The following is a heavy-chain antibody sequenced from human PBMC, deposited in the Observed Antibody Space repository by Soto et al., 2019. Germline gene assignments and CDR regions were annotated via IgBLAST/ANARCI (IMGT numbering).Heavy chain of an antibody. CDR3: ARRSSGWYFDY. CDR2: ISGSGGST. D-gene: IGHD6-19*01. J-gene: IGHJ4*02. Sequence: PGGSLRLSCAASGFTFSSYAINWVRQAPGKGLEWVSVISGSGGSTYYADSVKGRFTISRDNSKNTLYLQMNSLRAEDTAVYYCARRSSGWYFDYWGQGTLVTVSS. CDR1: GFTFSSYA. V-gene: IGHV3-23*01.